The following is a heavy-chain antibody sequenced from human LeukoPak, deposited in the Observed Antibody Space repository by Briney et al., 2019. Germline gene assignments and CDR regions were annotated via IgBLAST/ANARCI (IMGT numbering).Heavy chain of an antibody. V-gene: IGHV1-2*02. Sequence: GASVKVSCKASGYMFTDYYIHWVRRAPGQGLEWMGWMNPDNGDTNYAQKFQGRVIMTRDTSITTAYMELSSLRSDDTAVYYCATPLKGVGGRDYWGQGTLVTVSS. J-gene: IGHJ4*02. CDR1: GYMFTDYY. CDR2: MNPDNGDT. CDR3: ATPLKGVGGRDY. D-gene: IGHD1-26*01.